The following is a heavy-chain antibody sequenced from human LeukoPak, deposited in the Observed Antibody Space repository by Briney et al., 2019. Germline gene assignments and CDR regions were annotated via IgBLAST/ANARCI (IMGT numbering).Heavy chain of an antibody. CDR2: ISAYNGNT. CDR1: GCTFTSYG. V-gene: IGHV1-18*01. CDR3: ARDFPGPMVAAAGIDAFDI. D-gene: IGHD6-13*01. Sequence: ASVKVTCKASGCTFTSYGISWVRQAPGQGLEWMGWISAYNGNTNYAQKLQGRVTMTTDTSTSTAYMELRSLRSDDTAVYYCARDFPGPMVAAAGIDAFDIWGQGTMVTVSS. J-gene: IGHJ3*02.